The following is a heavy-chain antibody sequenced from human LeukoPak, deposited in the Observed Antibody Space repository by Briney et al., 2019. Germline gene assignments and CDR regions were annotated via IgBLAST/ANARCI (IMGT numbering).Heavy chain of an antibody. V-gene: IGHV3-74*01. D-gene: IGHD5-18*01. CDR2: INNDGNLKTDGRDT. CDR3: ARVSRGYSYGAGRYFDY. Sequence: PGGSLRLSCAASGFTLSNYWMIHGVRQVQGKGLQWVSRINNDGNLKTDGRDTGYADSVKGRFTISTDNAKNTLYLQMNSLRAEDTAVYYCARVSRGYSYGAGRYFDYWGQGTLVTVSS. J-gene: IGHJ4*02. CDR1: GFTLSNYW.